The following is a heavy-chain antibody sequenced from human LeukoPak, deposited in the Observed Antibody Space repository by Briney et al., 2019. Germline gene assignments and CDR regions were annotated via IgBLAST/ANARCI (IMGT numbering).Heavy chain of an antibody. V-gene: IGHV4-4*02. J-gene: IGHJ4*02. CDR2: VVHSGST. CDR3: ARRDYYDNSDDNYHSFEY. CDR1: GGSISSNKW. Sequence: SGTLSLTCAVSGGSISSNKWWSWLRQAPGKGLEWLGEVVHSGSTNYNPSLKSRVTISVDKSKNQFSLRLNSVTAADTAVYYCARRDYYDNSDDNYHSFEYWGQGTLVTVSS. D-gene: IGHD3-22*01.